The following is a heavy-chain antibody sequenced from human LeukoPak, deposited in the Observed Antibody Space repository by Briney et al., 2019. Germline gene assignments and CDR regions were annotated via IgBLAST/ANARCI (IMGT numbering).Heavy chain of an antibody. CDR2: ISTITIPI. CDR3: ARGGGYGDYPYYFDY. J-gene: IGHJ4*02. Sequence: PGGSLRLSCAASGFTFSSYNMNWVGQAPGKGLEGVSSISTITIPISYPHSVTCRFTTSRDNPKISLYLQMNSLSAEDTAVYYCARGGGYGDYPYYFDYWGQGTLVTVSS. V-gene: IGHV3-21*01. D-gene: IGHD4-17*01. CDR1: GFTFSSYN.